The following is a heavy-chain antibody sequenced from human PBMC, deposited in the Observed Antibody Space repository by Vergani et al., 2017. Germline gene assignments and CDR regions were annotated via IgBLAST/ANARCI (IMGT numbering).Heavy chain of an antibody. CDR2: IYHSGSP. CDR3: ARDRYLSTIDY. D-gene: IGHD1-1*01. CDR1: GVSINDSDSY. Sequence: QVQLQESRPGVVKPSQTLSLTCTVSGVSINDSDSYWTWLRQSPGKGLEWIGYIYHSGSPFYNPSLKSRFTISIDTSRNRFSLRLPSVTASDTAVYFCARDRYLSTIDYWGQGTLVTVSS. V-gene: IGHV4-30-4*08. J-gene: IGHJ4*02.